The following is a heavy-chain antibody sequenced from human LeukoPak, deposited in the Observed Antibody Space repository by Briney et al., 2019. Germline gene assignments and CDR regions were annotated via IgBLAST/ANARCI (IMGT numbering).Heavy chain of an antibody. V-gene: IGHV3-53*01. CDR2: IYSGGST. J-gene: IGHJ4*02. Sequence: AGGSLRLSCAASGFTVSRNYMSWVRQAPGKGLEWVSEIYSGGSTYYAASVKGRFSISRDNSKNTLYLQMNSLRAEDTAVYYCAKDWGSYYDSSGYYLHPNYFDYWGQGTLVTVSS. CDR1: GFTVSRNY. CDR3: AKDWGSYYDSSGYYLHPNYFDY. D-gene: IGHD3-22*01.